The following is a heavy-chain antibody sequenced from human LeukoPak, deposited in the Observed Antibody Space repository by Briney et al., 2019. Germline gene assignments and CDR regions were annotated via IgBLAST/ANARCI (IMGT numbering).Heavy chain of an antibody. CDR2: ISYDGSNK. V-gene: IGHV3-30-3*01. D-gene: IGHD3-10*01. CDR3: ARFSPMVRGMDV. J-gene: IGHJ6*02. Sequence: GGSLRLSCAASGFTFSSYAMHWVRQAPGKGLEWVAVISYDGSNKYYADSVKGRFTISRDNSKNTLYLQMNSLRAEDTAVYYCARFSPMVRGMDVWGQGTTVTVSS. CDR1: GFTFSSYA.